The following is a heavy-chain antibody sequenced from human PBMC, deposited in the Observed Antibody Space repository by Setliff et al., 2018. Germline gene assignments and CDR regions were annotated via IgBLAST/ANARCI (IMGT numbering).Heavy chain of an antibody. D-gene: IGHD3-16*01. CDR1: GYSFTNHW. CDR3: ASPQRGNFYASFDI. J-gene: IGHJ3*02. V-gene: IGHV5-51*01. Sequence: GESLTLPCKGSGYSFTNHWIGWVRQMPGKGLEWMGIIYPGDSDTRYSPSFQGQVTISADKSISTAYLQWSSLKASDTAMYYCASPQRGNFYASFDIWGQGTMVTVSS. CDR2: IYPGDSDT.